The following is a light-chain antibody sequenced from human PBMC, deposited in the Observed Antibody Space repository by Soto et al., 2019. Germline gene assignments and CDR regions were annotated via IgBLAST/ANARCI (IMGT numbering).Light chain of an antibody. CDR2: KAS. CDR1: QSITGW. V-gene: IGKV1-5*03. CDR3: QQYNPYSPWT. J-gene: IGKJ1*01. Sequence: DLQMTQSPSTLSASVGDRVTITCRASQSITGWLAWFQQKPGKAPKLLISKASNLESGVPSRFSGSGCGTEFTLTISSLQPDDFATYYCQQYNPYSPWTFGQGTKVDIK.